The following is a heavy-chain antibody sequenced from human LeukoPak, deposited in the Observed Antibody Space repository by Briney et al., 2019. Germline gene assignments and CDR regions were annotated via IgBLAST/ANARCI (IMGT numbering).Heavy chain of an antibody. CDR1: GYTFTGYY. CDR3: ARANPLYCSSTTCLFDY. Sequence: ASAKVSCKASGYTFTGYYMHWVRQAPGQGFEWMGWINPNSGDTNYAQKFQGRATMTRDTSISTAHMELSRLRSDDTAVYYCARANPLYCSSTTCLFDYWGQGTLVTVSS. D-gene: IGHD2-2*01. V-gene: IGHV1-2*02. CDR2: INPNSGDT. J-gene: IGHJ4*02.